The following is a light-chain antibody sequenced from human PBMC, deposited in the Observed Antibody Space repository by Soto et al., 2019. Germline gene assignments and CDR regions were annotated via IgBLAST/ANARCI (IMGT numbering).Light chain of an antibody. CDR3: QQSYSFPYT. V-gene: IGKV1-39*01. J-gene: IGKJ2*01. CDR1: QTINNY. Sequence: DIQMTQSPSSLSASVGDRVVITCRASQTINNYLNWYQQKTGEAPKLLIYAASTLQSGVPSRISASESGTDFTLAISSLQPEDFATYFCQQSYSFPYTLGQGTNLVIK. CDR2: AAS.